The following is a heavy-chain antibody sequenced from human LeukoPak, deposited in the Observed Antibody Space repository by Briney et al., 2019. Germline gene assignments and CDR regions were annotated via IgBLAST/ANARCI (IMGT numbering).Heavy chain of an antibody. CDR2: IYYSGST. Sequence: SETLSLTCTVSGGSISSYYWGWIRQPPGKGLEWIGSIYYSGSTYYNPSLKSRVTISVDTSKNQFSLKLSSVTAADTAVYYCASIPPDIVVDTDYWGQGTLVTVSS. V-gene: IGHV4-39*07. CDR1: GGSISSYY. J-gene: IGHJ4*02. CDR3: ASIPPDIVVDTDY. D-gene: IGHD2-2*01.